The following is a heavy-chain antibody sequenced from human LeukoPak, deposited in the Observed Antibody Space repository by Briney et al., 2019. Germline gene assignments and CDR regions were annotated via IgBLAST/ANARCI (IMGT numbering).Heavy chain of an antibody. CDR2: INPNSGGT. CDR3: ARRPHRRGPWYFDL. D-gene: IGHD3-10*01. J-gene: IGHJ2*01. Sequence: ASVKVSCKASGYTFTGYYMHWVRQALGQGLEWMGWINPNSGGTNYAQKFQGRVTMTRDTSISTAYMELSRLRSDDTAVYYCARRPHRRGPWYFDLWGRGTLVTVSS. CDR1: GYTFTGYY. V-gene: IGHV1-2*02.